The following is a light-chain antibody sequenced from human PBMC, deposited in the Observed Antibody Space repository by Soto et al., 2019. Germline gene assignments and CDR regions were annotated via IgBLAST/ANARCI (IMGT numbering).Light chain of an antibody. Sequence: QSVLTQPPSASGTPGQRVTISCSGSSSNIGSNYVYWYQQLPGTAPKLLIYSNNQRPSGVPDRFSGSKSGTSASLAISGLRSEDEADYYCQSYDSSLSVSYVFGTGTKVTVL. J-gene: IGLJ1*01. V-gene: IGLV1-47*02. CDR1: SSNIGSNY. CDR2: SNN. CDR3: QSYDSSLSVSYV.